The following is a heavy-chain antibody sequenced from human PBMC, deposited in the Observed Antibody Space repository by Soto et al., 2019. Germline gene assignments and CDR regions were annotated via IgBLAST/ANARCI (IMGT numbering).Heavy chain of an antibody. CDR1: GYTFTGYY. CDR2: INPNSGGT. D-gene: IGHD3-3*01. V-gene: IGHV1-2*02. Sequence: ASVKVSCKASGYTFTGYYMHWVRQAPGQGLEWMGWINPNSGGTNYAQKFQGRVTMTRDTSISTAYMELSRLRSDDTAVYYCASCYDFWSGYPDYYYGMDVWGQGTTVTVSS. J-gene: IGHJ6*02. CDR3: ASCYDFWSGYPDYYYGMDV.